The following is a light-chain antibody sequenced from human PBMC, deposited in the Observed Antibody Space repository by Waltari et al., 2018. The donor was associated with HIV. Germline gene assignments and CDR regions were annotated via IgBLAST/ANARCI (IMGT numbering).Light chain of an antibody. CDR2: SDG. CDR3: AAWDDSLNAYV. CDR1: DSNIGSNT. Sequence: QSVLTQPPSASGTPGQRVVISCSGSDSNIGSNTIKWFQQLPGSAPKVLVYSDGHRPSGVPDRCSGSKSGTSASLAISGVQSEDEADYYCAAWDDSLNAYVFGSGTKVTVL. J-gene: IGLJ1*01. V-gene: IGLV1-44*01.